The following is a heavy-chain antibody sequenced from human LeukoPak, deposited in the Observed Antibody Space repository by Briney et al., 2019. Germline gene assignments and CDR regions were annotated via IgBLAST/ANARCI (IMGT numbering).Heavy chain of an antibody. D-gene: IGHD4-4*01. CDR2: IDHSGST. CDR3: ARGKRRDSFKNVSEI. V-gene: IGHV4-34*01. J-gene: IGHJ3*02. CDR1: GGPLSGYY. Sequence: SETLSLTCAVNGGPLSGYYWSWIRQPPGKGLEWIGEIDHSGSTNYNPSLKSRISMSVDTSKNQVSLRLTSVTAADTAVYSCARGKRRDSFKNVSEIWGQGTGVTVSS.